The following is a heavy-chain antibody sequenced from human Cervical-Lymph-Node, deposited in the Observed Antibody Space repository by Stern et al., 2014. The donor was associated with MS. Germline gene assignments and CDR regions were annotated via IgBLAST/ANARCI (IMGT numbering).Heavy chain of an antibody. CDR2: IVPVFGTP. Sequence: QLVQSGAEVQKPGSSVKVSCKASGDTSNTDAIHWVRQAPGQGLEWMGGIVPVFGTPVYAQRFKGRVSIAADESTATDYMGLSSLRSDDTAVYYCARGASSAAWYKHAVDVWGQGTTVTVSS. CDR3: ARGASSAAWYKHAVDV. CDR1: GDTSNTDA. V-gene: IGHV1-69*01. J-gene: IGHJ6*02. D-gene: IGHD1-14*01.